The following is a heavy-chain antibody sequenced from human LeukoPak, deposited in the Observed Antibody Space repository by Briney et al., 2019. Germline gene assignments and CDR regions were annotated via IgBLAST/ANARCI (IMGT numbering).Heavy chain of an antibody. J-gene: IGHJ4*02. CDR3: ARLHYDVLTGPFDY. V-gene: IGHV3-66*04. CDR2: IYSGGAT. Sequence: PGGSLRLSCAASGITVNTNYMSWVRQAPGKGLEWVSIIYSGGATFYADSVKGRFTISRESSKSTLWLQMNSLRVEDTAVYYCARLHYDVLTGPFDYWGQGTLVTVSS. CDR1: GITVNTNY. D-gene: IGHD3-9*01.